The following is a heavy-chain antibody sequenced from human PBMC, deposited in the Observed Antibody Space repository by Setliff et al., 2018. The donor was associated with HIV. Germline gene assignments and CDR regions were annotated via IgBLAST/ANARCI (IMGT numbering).Heavy chain of an antibody. CDR3: SRLYYNFWTGHRAFFNY. V-gene: IGHV4-39*01. Sequence: SETLSLTCTVSGGSITSTNFYWGWVRQPPGKGLEWIGSIYHDGSTYYNSSLKSRLTISLDTSNNQFSVRLTSVTAADTAIYYCSRLYYNFWTGHRAFFNYWGQGTLVTVSS. J-gene: IGHJ4*02. CDR2: IYHDGST. CDR1: GGSITSTNFY. D-gene: IGHD3-3*01.